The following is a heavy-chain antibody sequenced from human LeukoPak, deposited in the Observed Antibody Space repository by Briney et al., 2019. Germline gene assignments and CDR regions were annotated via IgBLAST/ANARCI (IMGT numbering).Heavy chain of an antibody. D-gene: IGHD5-24*01. Sequence: SETLSLTCTVSGYSISSGYYWGWIRQPPGKGLEGVGSIYHNGGTNYNPSLKSRVTISVDTSKNQFSLRLSSVTAADTAVYYCARENRGGYNHRGGGYWGQGTQVTVSS. CDR2: IYHNGGT. CDR1: GYSISSGYY. J-gene: IGHJ4*02. CDR3: ARENRGGYNHRGGGY. V-gene: IGHV4-38-2*02.